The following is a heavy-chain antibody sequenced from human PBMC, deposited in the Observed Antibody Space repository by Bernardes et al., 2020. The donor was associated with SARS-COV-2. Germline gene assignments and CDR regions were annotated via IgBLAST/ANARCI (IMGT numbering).Heavy chain of an antibody. CDR2: IDSAGNT. Sequence: GSLRLSCAASGFSVSNNYMSWVRQAPGKGLEWVSVIDSAGNTYYGASVRGRFTISRDSSENTLYLQMNSLRAEDTAVYYCARDTHSRERADFWGQGTLVIVSS. J-gene: IGHJ4*02. CDR1: GFSVSNNY. CDR3: ARDTHSRERADF. D-gene: IGHD4-4*01. V-gene: IGHV3-66*01.